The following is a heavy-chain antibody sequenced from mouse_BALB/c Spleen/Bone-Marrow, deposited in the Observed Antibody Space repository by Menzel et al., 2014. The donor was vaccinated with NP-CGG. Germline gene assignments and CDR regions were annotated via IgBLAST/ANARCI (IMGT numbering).Heavy chain of an antibody. D-gene: IGHD2-3*01. CDR1: GFDFSRYW. CDR3: ARQGWLLGMDY. V-gene: IGHV4-1*02. CDR2: INPDSSTI. J-gene: IGHJ4*01. Sequence: EVKLMESGGGLVQPGGSLKLSCAASGFDFSRYWMSWVRQAPGKGLEWIGEINPDSSTINYTPSLKDKFIISRDNAKNTLYLQMSKVRSEDTALYCYARQGWLLGMDYWGQGTSVTVSS.